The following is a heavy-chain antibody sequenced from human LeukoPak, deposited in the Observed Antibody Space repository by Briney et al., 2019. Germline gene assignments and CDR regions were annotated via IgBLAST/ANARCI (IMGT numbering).Heavy chain of an antibody. CDR3: ARRALYGSGRYYYYYYMDV. J-gene: IGHJ6*03. CDR2: INHSGST. D-gene: IGHD3-10*01. Sequence: PSETLSLTCAVYGGSFSGYYWSWIRQPPGKGLEWIGEINHSGSTNYNPSLKSRVTISVDTSKNQFSLTLSSVTAADTAVYYCARRALYGSGRYYYYYYMDVWGKGTTVTVSS. CDR1: GGSFSGYY. V-gene: IGHV4-34*01.